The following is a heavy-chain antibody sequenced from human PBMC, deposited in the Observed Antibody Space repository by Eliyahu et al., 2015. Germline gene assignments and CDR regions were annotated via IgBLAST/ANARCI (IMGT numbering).Heavy chain of an antibody. Sequence: QVQLQESGPGLVKPSETLSLTCXVSGASISSVAYYWRWIRRHPGKGLEWIGNIYHTGSADFNPSLKSRVSMSADTSKNQFSLRLSSVTAADTAVYFCARLWGMGYFEDWGQGTLLTVSS. D-gene: IGHD3-16*01. J-gene: IGHJ4*02. CDR3: ARLWGMGYFED. V-gene: IGHV4-31*03. CDR2: IYHTGSA. CDR1: GASISSVAYY.